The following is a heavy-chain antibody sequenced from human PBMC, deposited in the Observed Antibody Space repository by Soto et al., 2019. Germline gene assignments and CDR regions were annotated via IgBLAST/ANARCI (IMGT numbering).Heavy chain of an antibody. D-gene: IGHD1-26*01. Sequence: GGSLRLSCAASGFSFSDHYMDWVRQAPGKELEWVARSRNKANSYTTEYAASVKGRFSISRDDSKNSLYLQMNSLETEDTAVYYCASSYIGAYRCLDYWGQGTLVTVSS. J-gene: IGHJ4*02. CDR2: SRNKANSYTT. CDR3: ASSYIGAYRCLDY. CDR1: GFSFSDHY. V-gene: IGHV3-72*01.